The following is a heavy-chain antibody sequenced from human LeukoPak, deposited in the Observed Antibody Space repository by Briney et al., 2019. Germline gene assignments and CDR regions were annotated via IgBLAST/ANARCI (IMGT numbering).Heavy chain of an antibody. V-gene: IGHV4-4*07. CDR1: GGSISSYY. Sequence: PSETLSLTCTVSGGSISSYYWSWIRQPAGKGLEWIGRIYTSGSTNYNPSLKSRDTMSVDTSKNQFSLKLSSVTAADTAVYYCARDGEVPANDYYYGMDVWGQGTTVTVSS. D-gene: IGHD2-2*01. CDR3: ARDGEVPANDYYYGMDV. CDR2: IYTSGST. J-gene: IGHJ6*02.